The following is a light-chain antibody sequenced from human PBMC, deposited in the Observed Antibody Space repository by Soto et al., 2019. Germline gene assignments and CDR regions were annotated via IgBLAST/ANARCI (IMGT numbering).Light chain of an antibody. V-gene: IGLV2-8*01. CDR3: SSYAGSNIPYV. CDR1: SSDVGGYNY. CDR2: EVS. J-gene: IGLJ1*01. Sequence: QSALTQPPSASGSPGQSVTISCTGTSSDVGGYNYVSWYQQHPGKAPKLMIYEVSKRPSGLPDRFSGSKSGNTASLTVSGLQAEDESDYYCSSYAGSNIPYVFGTGTKVTVL.